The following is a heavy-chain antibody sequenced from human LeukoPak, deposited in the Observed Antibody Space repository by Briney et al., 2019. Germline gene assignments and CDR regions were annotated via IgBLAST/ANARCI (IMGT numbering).Heavy chain of an antibody. D-gene: IGHD1-26*01. CDR1: GGTFSSYA. CDR3: ARGGYSGSYYLLDY. Sequence: SVKVSCKASGGTFSSYAISWVRQAPGQGLEWMGGTIPIFGTANYAQKFQGRVTITADESTSTAYMELSSLRSEDTAVYYCARGGYSGSYYLLDYWGQGTLVTVSS. CDR2: TIPIFGTA. V-gene: IGHV1-69*13. J-gene: IGHJ4*02.